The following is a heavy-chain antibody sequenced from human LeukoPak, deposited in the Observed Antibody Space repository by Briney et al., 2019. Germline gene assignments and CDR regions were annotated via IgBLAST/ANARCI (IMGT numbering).Heavy chain of an antibody. Sequence: GGSLRLSCAASGFTFSSYAMSWVRQAPGKGLEWVSAISGSGGSTYYADSVKGRFTISRDNSKNTLYLQMNSLRAEDTAVYYCAKVIRGYYYDSSGSEFLGYYFDYWGQGTLVTVSS. J-gene: IGHJ4*02. CDR1: GFTFSSYA. CDR2: ISGSGGST. CDR3: AKVIRGYYYDSSGSEFLGYYFDY. D-gene: IGHD3-22*01. V-gene: IGHV3-23*01.